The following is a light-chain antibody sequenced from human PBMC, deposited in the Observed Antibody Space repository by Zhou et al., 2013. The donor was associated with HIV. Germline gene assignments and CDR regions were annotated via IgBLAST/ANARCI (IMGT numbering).Light chain of an antibody. CDR1: QSVASN. J-gene: IGKJ2*01. CDR2: ATS. CDR3: QQYNNWPFT. V-gene: IGKV3D-15*01. Sequence: ENVLTQSPGTLSLSPGERATLSCRASQSVASNYLAWYQQRPGQAPRLLILATSTRATGIPDRFSGSGSGTEFTLTINTMQSEDFAVYYCQQYNNWPFTFGLGDQTGNQT.